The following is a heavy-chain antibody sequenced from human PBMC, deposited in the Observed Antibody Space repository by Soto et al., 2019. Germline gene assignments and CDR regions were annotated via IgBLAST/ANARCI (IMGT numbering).Heavy chain of an antibody. CDR3: ARDDATTVTTFLIYYYYYGMDV. J-gene: IGHJ6*02. CDR1: GFTFSSYA. CDR2: ISYDGSNK. V-gene: IGHV3-30-3*01. Sequence: GGSLRLSCAASGFTFSSYAMHWVRQAPGKGLEWVAVISYDGSNKYYADSVKGRFTISRDNSKNTLYLQMNSLRAEDTAVYYCARDDATTVTTFLIYYYYYGMDVWGQGTTVTVSS. D-gene: IGHD4-17*01.